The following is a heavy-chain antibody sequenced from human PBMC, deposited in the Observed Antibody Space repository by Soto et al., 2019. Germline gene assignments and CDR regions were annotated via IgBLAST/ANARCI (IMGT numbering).Heavy chain of an antibody. J-gene: IGHJ3*02. CDR2: IWYDGSNK. CDR3: ARPIGYFKVNDAFDI. V-gene: IGHV3-33*01. Sequence: GGSLRLSCAASGFTFSSYGMHWVRQAPGKGLEWVAVIWYDGSNKYYADSVKGRFTISRDNSKNTLYLQMNSLRAEDTAVYYCARPIGYFKVNDAFDIWGQGTMVTVSS. D-gene: IGHD3-9*01. CDR1: GFTFSSYG.